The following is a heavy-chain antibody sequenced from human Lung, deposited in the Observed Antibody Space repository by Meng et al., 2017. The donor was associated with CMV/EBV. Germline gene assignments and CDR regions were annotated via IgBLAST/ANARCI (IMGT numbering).Heavy chain of an antibody. CDR2: FYYRGNS. CDR1: GGSINSYY. J-gene: IGHJ4*02. V-gene: IGHV4-59*01. CDR3: ARGSYLAVEG. Sequence: HVQLRESGPGPVKPSETPSPTCTVSGGSINSYYWSWIRQPPGQGLEWLGYFYYRGNSNYNPSLKSRVTISVDTSKNLFSLNLTSVTAADAALYYCARGSYLAVEGWGLGTLVTAPQ. D-gene: IGHD2-21*01.